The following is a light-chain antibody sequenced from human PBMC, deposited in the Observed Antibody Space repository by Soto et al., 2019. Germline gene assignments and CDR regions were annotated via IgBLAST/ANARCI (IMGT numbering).Light chain of an antibody. Sequence: DIQMTQSPSAMSASVGDRVTITCRASQGISIYLAWFQQIPGRVPRRLIYGASTLQTGVPSRFSGSGSGTDFTLTISSLQPEDFATYYCLQYNGYPFTFGPGTKVGIK. V-gene: IGKV1-17*03. CDR3: LQYNGYPFT. CDR2: GAS. J-gene: IGKJ3*01. CDR1: QGISIY.